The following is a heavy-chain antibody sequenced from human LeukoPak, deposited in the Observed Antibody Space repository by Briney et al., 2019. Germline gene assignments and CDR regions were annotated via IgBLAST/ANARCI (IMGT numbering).Heavy chain of an antibody. D-gene: IGHD5-24*01. V-gene: IGHV4-59*08. Sequence: SETLSLTCTVSGGTISSYYWSWIRQPPGKGLEWIGYIYYSGSTNYNPSLKSRVTISVDTSKNQFSLKLSSVTAADTAVYYCARHRWLPFDYWGQGTLVTVSS. CDR1: GGTISSYY. J-gene: IGHJ4*02. CDR2: IYYSGST. CDR3: ARHRWLPFDY.